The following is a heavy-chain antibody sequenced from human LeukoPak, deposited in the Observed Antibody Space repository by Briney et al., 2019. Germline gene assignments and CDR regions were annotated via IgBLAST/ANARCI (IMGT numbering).Heavy chain of an antibody. J-gene: IGHJ5*02. CDR2: IYYSGST. Sequence: SETLSLTCTVSGGSISSSSYYWGWIRQPPGKGLEWIGSIYYSGSTYYNPSRKSRVTISVDTSKNQFSLKLSSVNAADTAVYYCARGPGLYSSSSADWFDPWGQEPWSPSPQ. CDR1: GGSISSSSYY. V-gene: IGHV4-39*01. D-gene: IGHD6-6*01. CDR3: ARGPGLYSSSSADWFDP.